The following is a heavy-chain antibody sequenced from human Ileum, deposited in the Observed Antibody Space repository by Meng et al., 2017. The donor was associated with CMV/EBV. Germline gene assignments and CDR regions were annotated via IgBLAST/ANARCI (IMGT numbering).Heavy chain of an antibody. CDR1: GFTFRDYY. J-gene: IGHJ4*02. V-gene: IGHV3-11*01. CDR3: AKRQTDY. Sequence: GESLKISCAASGFTFRDYYMTWIRQAPGKGLEWVSYISASGNDIYYADSVKGRFTISRDNLNNTLYLQMNTLRAEDTALYYCAKRQTDYWGQGTLVTVSS. CDR2: ISASGNDI.